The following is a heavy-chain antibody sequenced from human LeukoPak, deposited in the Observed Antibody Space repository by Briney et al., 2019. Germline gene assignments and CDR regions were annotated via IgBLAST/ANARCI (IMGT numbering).Heavy chain of an antibody. D-gene: IGHD3-3*01. Sequence: SGGSLRLSCAASGFTFSSYWMSWVRQAPGKGLEWVANIKQDGSEKYYVDSVKGRFTISRDNAKNSLYLQMNSLRAEDTAVYYCARHYTIFGVVIRGDWGQGTLVTVSS. CDR2: IKQDGSEK. CDR3: ARHYTIFGVVIRGD. CDR1: GFTFSSYW. V-gene: IGHV3-7*01. J-gene: IGHJ4*02.